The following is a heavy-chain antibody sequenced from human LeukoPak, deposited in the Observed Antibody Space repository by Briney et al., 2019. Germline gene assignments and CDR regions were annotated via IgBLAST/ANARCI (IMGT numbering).Heavy chain of an antibody. D-gene: IGHD1-26*01. Sequence: PSETLSLTCTVSGYSISSGYYWGWIRQPPGKGLEWIGSIYHSGSTYYNPSLKSRVTISVDTSKNQFSLKLSSVTAADTAVYYCARRVGWELGFRSDYFDYWGQGTLVTVSS. J-gene: IGHJ4*02. CDR3: ARRVGWELGFRSDYFDY. V-gene: IGHV4-38-2*02. CDR1: GYSISSGYY. CDR2: IYHSGST.